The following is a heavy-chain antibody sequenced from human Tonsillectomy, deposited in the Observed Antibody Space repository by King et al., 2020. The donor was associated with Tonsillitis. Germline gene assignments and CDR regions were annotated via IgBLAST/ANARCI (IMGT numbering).Heavy chain of an antibody. CDR3: AGESGTEFEP. J-gene: IGHJ5*02. Sequence: VQLQESGPGLVKPSETLSLTCTVSGGSISSYYWSWIRQPPGKGLEWIGYIYYSGSTNYNPSLKGRVTISVDTSKNQFSLKLSFVTAADTSVYYCAGESGTEFEPWGQGTLVTVSS. V-gene: IGHV4-59*01. CDR2: IYYSGST. CDR1: GGSISSYY. D-gene: IGHD1-14*01.